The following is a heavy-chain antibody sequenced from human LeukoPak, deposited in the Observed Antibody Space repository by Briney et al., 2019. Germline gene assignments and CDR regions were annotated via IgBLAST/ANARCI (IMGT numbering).Heavy chain of an antibody. V-gene: IGHV3-30-3*01. D-gene: IGHD3-10*01. CDR3: ARGLATRRGSFDI. CDR2: ISYDGSNK. J-gene: IGHJ3*02. Sequence: GGSLRLSCAASGFTFSSYWMSWVRQALGKGLEWVAVISYDGSNKYYAGSVKGRFTISRDNSKNTLYLQMNSLRAVDTAVYYCARGLATRRGSFDIWGQGTMVTVSS. CDR1: GFTFSSYW.